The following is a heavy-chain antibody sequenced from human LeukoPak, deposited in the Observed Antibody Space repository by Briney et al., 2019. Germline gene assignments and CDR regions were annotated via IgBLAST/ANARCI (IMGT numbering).Heavy chain of an antibody. CDR1: GGSFSGYY. CDR2: INHSGST. V-gene: IGHV4-34*01. CDR3: ARGRLDAGSGSSYDY. D-gene: IGHD3-10*01. Sequence: SETLSLTCDVYGGSFSGYYWSWIRQPPGKGLEWIGEINHSGSTNYNPSLKSRVTISVDTSKNQFSLKLSSVTAADTAVYYCARGRLDAGSGSSYDYWGQGTLVTVSS. J-gene: IGHJ4*02.